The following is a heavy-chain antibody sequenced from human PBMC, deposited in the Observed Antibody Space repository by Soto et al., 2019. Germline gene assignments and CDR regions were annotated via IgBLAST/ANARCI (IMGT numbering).Heavy chain of an antibody. CDR3: AREGDYCSGGSCYSYFDY. CDR2: IKQDGSEK. D-gene: IGHD2-15*01. CDR1: GFTFSNYW. Sequence: EVQLVESGGGLVQPGGSLRLSCAASGFTFSNYWMSWVRQAPGKGLDWVANIKQDGSEKYYVDSVKGRFTISRDNAKNSRYLQMNSLRAEDTAVYYCAREGDYCSGGSCYSYFDYWGQGALVTVSS. J-gene: IGHJ4*02. V-gene: IGHV3-7*01.